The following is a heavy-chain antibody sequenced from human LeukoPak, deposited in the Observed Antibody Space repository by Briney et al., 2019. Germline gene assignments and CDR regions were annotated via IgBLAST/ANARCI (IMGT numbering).Heavy chain of an antibody. CDR2: ISSSSSYI. CDR1: GLTFSSYS. CDR3: AREGSGVAGHFDY. Sequence: GGSLRLSCAASGLTFSSYSMNWVRRAPGKGLEWVSSISSSSSYIYYADSVKGRFTISRDNAKNSLYLQMNSLRAEDTAVYYCAREGSGVAGHFDYWGQGTLVTVSS. D-gene: IGHD6-19*01. V-gene: IGHV3-21*01. J-gene: IGHJ4*02.